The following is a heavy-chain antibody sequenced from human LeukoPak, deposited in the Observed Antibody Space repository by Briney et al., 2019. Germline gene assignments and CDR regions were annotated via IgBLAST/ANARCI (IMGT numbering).Heavy chain of an antibody. CDR1: GFTFFSYE. CDR2: ISRSGNTI. Sequence: PGGSLRLSCAASGFTFFSYEMNWVRQAPGKGLEWISYISRSGNTIYYTDSVKGRFTISRDNAKKSLYLLMNSLRAEDTAVYYCASLDYYDGSGRAFDIWGQGTMVTVSS. J-gene: IGHJ3*02. CDR3: ASLDYYDGSGRAFDI. V-gene: IGHV3-48*03. D-gene: IGHD3-22*01.